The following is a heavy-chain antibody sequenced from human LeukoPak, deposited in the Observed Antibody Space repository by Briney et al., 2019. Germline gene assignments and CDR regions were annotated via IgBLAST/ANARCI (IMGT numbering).Heavy chain of an antibody. CDR1: GFTFSSYA. CDR3: AREPNYYDSSGYIDY. V-gene: IGHV3-30*01. Sequence: QTGGSLRLSCAASGFTFSSYAMHWVRQAPGKGLEWVAVISYVGSNKYYADSVKGRFTISRDNSKNTLYLQMNSLRAEDTAVYYCAREPNYYDSSGYIDYWGQGTLVTVSS. J-gene: IGHJ4*02. CDR2: ISYVGSNK. D-gene: IGHD3-22*01.